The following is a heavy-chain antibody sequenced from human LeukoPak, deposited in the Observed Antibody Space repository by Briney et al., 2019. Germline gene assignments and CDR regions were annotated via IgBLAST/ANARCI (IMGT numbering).Heavy chain of an antibody. V-gene: IGHV3-23*01. CDR1: GFTFSNYA. CDR2: ICSSGTT. Sequence: PGGSLRLSCATSGFTFSNYALSWVRQAPGKGLEWVSSICSSGTTYYADSVKGRFTISRDNSKTTLYLQTNSLRAEDTATYYCARGSDGSCYSATGDWGQGTLVTVSS. D-gene: IGHD2-15*01. CDR3: ARGSDGSCYSATGD. J-gene: IGHJ4*02.